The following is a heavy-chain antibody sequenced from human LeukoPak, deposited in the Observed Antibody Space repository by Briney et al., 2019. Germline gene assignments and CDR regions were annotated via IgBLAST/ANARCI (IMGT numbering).Heavy chain of an antibody. CDR3: ARGQVPAARGYNWFDP. CDR1: GWSFNDYY. CDR2: INARGDT. J-gene: IGHJ5*02. D-gene: IGHD2-2*01. V-gene: IGHV4-34*01. Sequence: SETLSLTCAVYGWSFNDYYWNWIRQPPGKGLEWIGEINARGDTNYNPSLKSRVTISFDTSKKQFSLRLTSMIAADTALYYCARGQVPAARGYNWFDPWGQGTLVTVSS.